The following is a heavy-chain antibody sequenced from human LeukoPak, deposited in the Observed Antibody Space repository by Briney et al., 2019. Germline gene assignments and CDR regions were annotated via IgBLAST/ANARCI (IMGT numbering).Heavy chain of an antibody. J-gene: IGHJ6*04. CDR3: AELGITMIGGV. D-gene: IGHD3-10*02. V-gene: IGHV3-23*01. Sequence: PGGTLRLSCAAAGSTFSSYGMNWVRQAPGKGLEWVSTIRGSGDSTYYADSVKGRFTISRDNAKNSLYLQMNSLRAEDTAVYYCAELGITMIGGVWGKGTTVTISS. CDR1: GSTFSSYG. CDR2: IRGSGDST.